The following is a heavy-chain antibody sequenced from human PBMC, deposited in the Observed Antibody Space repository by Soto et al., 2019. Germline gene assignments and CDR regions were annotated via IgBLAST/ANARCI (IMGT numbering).Heavy chain of an antibody. CDR2: IYYSGST. CDR1: GGSISSGGYY. V-gene: IGHV4-31*03. J-gene: IGHJ6*02. Sequence: KTSETLSLTCTVSGGSISSGGYYWSWIRQHPGKGLEWIGYIYYSGSTYYNPSLKSRVTISVDTSKNQFSLKLSSVTAADTAVYYCARLALGYYYGMDVWGQGTTVTVSS. CDR3: ARLALGYYYGMDV.